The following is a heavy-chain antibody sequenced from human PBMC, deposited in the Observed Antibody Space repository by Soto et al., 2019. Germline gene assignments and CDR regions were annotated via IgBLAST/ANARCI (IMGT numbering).Heavy chain of an antibody. CDR1: GGSINSYY. D-gene: IGHD3-10*01. V-gene: IGHV4-59*08. J-gene: IGHJ3*02. CDR3: ARRYGGAFDI. CDR2: IYYSGST. Sequence: QVQLQESGPGLVKPSETLSLTCTVSGGSINSYYWSWIRQPPGKGLEWIGYIYYSGSTNYNPSLKSQATIAVDTSKNQISLKLSSVTAADTAVYYCARRYGGAFDIWGQGTMVTVSS.